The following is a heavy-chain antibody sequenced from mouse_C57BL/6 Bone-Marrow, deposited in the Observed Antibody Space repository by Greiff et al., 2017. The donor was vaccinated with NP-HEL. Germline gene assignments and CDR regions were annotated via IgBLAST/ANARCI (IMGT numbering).Heavy chain of an antibody. J-gene: IGHJ2*01. CDR1: GYTFTNYW. V-gene: IGHV1-63*01. CDR2: IYPGGGYT. CDR3: ARKDYYGLFDY. D-gene: IGHD1-1*01. Sequence: VKLQESGAELVRPGTSVKMSCKASGYTFTNYWIGWAKQRPGHGLEWIGDIYPGGGYTNYNEKFKGKATLTADKSSSTAYMQFSSLTSEDSAIYYCARKDYYGLFDYWGQGTTLTVSS.